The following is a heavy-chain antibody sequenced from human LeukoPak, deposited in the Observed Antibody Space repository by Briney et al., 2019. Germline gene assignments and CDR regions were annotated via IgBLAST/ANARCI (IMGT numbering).Heavy chain of an antibody. CDR3: VRDGRAGVVGACRLLVY. D-gene: IGHD1-26*01. CDR1: GFTFGDYV. J-gene: IGHJ4*02. CDR2: ISRGGGSI. Sequence: PWGSLRLSCAASGFTFGDYVMQWVRQAPGQGLEWTSYISRGGGSITYAESVQGRFTVSRDKAKNTLYLEMGRLRVEDTAVYYCVRDGRAGVVGACRLLVYWGQGTLVTVSS. V-gene: IGHV3-48*03.